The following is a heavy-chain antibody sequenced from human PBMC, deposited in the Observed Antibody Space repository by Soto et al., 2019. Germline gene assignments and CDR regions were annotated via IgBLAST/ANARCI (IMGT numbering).Heavy chain of an antibody. V-gene: IGHV3-64D*06. Sequence: GGSLRLSCSASGFTFRIYTMLWVRQAPGKGLEYVSAISDAGGGTYYADSVKGRFTISRDDPKNTLYLQMSNLRAEDTAVYYCVTGYSSGWSETYWGQGTLVTVS. CDR1: GFTFRIYT. CDR3: VTGYSSGWSETY. J-gene: IGHJ4*02. CDR2: ISDAGGGT. D-gene: IGHD6-19*01.